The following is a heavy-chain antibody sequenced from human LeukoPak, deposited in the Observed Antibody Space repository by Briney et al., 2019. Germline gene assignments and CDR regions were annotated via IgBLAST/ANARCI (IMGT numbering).Heavy chain of an antibody. V-gene: IGHV1-2*02. J-gene: IGHJ3*02. Sequence: ASVKVSCKASGYTFTGYYMHWVRQAPGQGLEWMGWINPNSGGTNYAQKFQGRVTMTRDTSISTAYMELSRLRSDDTAVYYCARELRSLMRATEAPGAFDIWGQGTMVTVSS. D-gene: IGHD5-12*01. CDR2: INPNSGGT. CDR1: GYTFTGYY. CDR3: ARELRSLMRATEAPGAFDI.